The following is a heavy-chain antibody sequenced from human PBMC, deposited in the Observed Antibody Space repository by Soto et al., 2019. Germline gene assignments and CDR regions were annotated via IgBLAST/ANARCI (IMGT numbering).Heavy chain of an antibody. J-gene: IGHJ4*02. Sequence: QVQLQESGPELVKPSGTLSLICTVSGGSISSNHWWSWVRQPPGKGLEWIGEIYHDDSNNYNPSLKSRVSISIDKSKNQISLKLSSVTAADTAVYYCARAGEMATHFDYWGQGSLVTVSS. D-gene: IGHD2-15*01. V-gene: IGHV4-4*02. CDR1: GGSISSNHW. CDR2: IYHDDSN. CDR3: ARAGEMATHFDY.